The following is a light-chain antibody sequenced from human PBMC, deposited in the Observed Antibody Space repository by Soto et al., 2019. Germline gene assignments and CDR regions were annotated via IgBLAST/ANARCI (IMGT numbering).Light chain of an antibody. J-gene: IGKJ1*01. Sequence: IVLTQSPGTLSLSPGERATLSCRASQSVSSNYLTWYQQKPGQAPRLLIYGASSRATGIPDRFSGSGSGTDFTLTISRLEPEDFAVYYCQQYGSSPITVGQGTKVDIK. CDR3: QQYGSSPIT. CDR2: GAS. CDR1: QSVSSNY. V-gene: IGKV3-20*01.